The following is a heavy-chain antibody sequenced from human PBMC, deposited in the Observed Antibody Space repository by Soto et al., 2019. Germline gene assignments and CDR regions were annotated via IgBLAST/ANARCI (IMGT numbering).Heavy chain of an antibody. CDR3: ARRFWSGYFPPKDYMDV. V-gene: IGHV3-7*01. J-gene: IGHJ6*03. CDR1: GFTFSSYW. Sequence: GGSLRLSCAASGFTFSSYWMSWVRQAPGKGLEWVANIKQDGSEKNYVDSVKGRFTISRDNAKNSLFLQMNSLRAEDTAVYYCARRFWSGYFPPKDYMDVWGKGTTVTVSS. CDR2: IKQDGSEK. D-gene: IGHD3-3*01.